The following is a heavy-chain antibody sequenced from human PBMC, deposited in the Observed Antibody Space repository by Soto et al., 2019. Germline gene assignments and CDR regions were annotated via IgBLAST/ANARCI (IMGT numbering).Heavy chain of an antibody. CDR2: INAGNRNT. CDR3: ARGNQDHAKLSLSFDD. V-gene: IGHV1-3*01. Sequence: ASVKVSCKASGYTFTSYAMHWVLQAPGQRLEWMGWINAGNRNTKYSQRFQGRVTITRDTSASTGYRELSSLRSEDTAVYYCARGNQDHAKLSLSFDDWGQGSLVTVSS. CDR1: GYTFTSYA. J-gene: IGHJ4*02.